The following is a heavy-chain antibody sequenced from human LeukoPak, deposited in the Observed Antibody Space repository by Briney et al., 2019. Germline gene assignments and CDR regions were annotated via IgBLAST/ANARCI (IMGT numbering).Heavy chain of an antibody. CDR3: ASVWIGGSAYYFDAY. CDR2: IIPIFGTA. D-gene: IGHD2/OR15-2a*01. J-gene: IGHJ4*02. V-gene: IGHV1-69*05. CDR1: GGTFSSYA. Sequence: SVKVSCKASGGTFSSYAISWVRQAPGQGLEWMGRIIPIFGTANYAQKFQGRVTITMDESTSTAYMELSSLRSEDTAVYYCASVWIGGSAYYFDAYWGQGTLVTVSS.